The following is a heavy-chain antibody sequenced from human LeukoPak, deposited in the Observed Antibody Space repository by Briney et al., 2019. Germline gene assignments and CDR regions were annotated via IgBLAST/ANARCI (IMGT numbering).Heavy chain of an antibody. CDR3: ARDRYYYDSNGYYELDY. V-gene: IGHV1-18*01. J-gene: IGHJ4*02. CDR2: ISAYNGNT. D-gene: IGHD3-22*01. Sequence: ASVKVSCKASGYTFTSYGISWVRQAPGQGLEWMGWISAYNGNTNYAQKLQGRVTMTTDTSTSTAYMELRSLRSDDTAVYYCARDRYYYDSNGYYELDYWGQGTLVTVSS. CDR1: GYTFTSYG.